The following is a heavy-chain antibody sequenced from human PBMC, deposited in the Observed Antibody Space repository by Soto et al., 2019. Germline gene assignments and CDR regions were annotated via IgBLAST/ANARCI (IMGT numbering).Heavy chain of an antibody. V-gene: IGHV3-23*01. Sequence: EVQLLESGGGLVQPGGSLRLSCAASGITISNYPMNWVRQAPGKGLDWVSGISGSGDRTYYADSAKGRFTISKDISRNLLSLQLDSMGVEDTAVYFCVEDAGCYPSTAPLWGQGTLVTVSS. CDR3: VEDAGCYPSTAPL. D-gene: IGHD3-16*02. J-gene: IGHJ4*02. CDR2: ISGSGDRT. CDR1: GITISNYP.